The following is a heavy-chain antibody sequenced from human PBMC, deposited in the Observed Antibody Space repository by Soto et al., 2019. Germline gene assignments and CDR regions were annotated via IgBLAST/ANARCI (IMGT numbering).Heavy chain of an antibody. CDR1: GVSISRYY. J-gene: IGHJ5*02. CDR2: AYYSGST. D-gene: IGHD2-8*01. V-gene: IGHV4-59*01. Sequence: SETLSLTCSVSGVSISRYYWSWIRQTPGKGLEWIGYAYYSGSTGYNPSLESRVTLAVDTSKSQVSLELKSVTAADTAVYYCARDRSTYGGGGTGEVKENWFDPWGQGTPVTVSS. CDR3: ARDRSTYGGGGTGEVKENWFDP.